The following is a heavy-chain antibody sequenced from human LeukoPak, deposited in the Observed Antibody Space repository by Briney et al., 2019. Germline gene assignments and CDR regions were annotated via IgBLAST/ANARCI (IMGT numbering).Heavy chain of an antibody. J-gene: IGHJ5*02. CDR1: GFTFSSFG. CDR2: VSYDGSNK. D-gene: IGHD3-10*01. Sequence: GRSLRLSCAASGFTFSSFGMHWVRQAPGEGLEWVAFVSYDGSNKYYGDSVKGRFTVSRDNSKNTVSLEMNSLRPEDAVVYSCAKDAYGSGSYLVSWGQGTLVTVST. CDR3: AKDAYGSGSYLVS. V-gene: IGHV3-30*18.